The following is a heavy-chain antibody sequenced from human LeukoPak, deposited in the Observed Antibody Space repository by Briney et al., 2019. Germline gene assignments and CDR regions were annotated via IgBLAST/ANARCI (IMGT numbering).Heavy chain of an antibody. CDR2: ISSSSSYI. J-gene: IGHJ4*02. CDR1: GFTSSSYS. CDR3: ARVEGGSRDGYNFDY. Sequence: GGSLRLSCAASGFTSSSYSMNWVRQAPGKGLEWVSPISSSSSYIYYADSVKGRFTISRDNAKNSLYLQMNSLRAEDTAVYYCARVEGGSRDGYNFDYWGQGTLVTVSS. D-gene: IGHD5-24*01. V-gene: IGHV3-21*01.